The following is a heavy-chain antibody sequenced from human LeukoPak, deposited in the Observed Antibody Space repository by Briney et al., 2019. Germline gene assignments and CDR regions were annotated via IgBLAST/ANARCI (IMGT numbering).Heavy chain of an antibody. Sequence: GASVKVSCKASGYTFTSYDINWVRQATGQGLEWMGWMSPNSGNTGYAQKFQGRVTITRNTSISTAYMELSSLRSEDTAVYYCARGRYYYGSGNAWGQGTLVTVSS. CDR3: ARGRYYYGSGNA. J-gene: IGHJ5*02. CDR1: GYTFTSYD. CDR2: MSPNSGNT. D-gene: IGHD3-10*01. V-gene: IGHV1-8*03.